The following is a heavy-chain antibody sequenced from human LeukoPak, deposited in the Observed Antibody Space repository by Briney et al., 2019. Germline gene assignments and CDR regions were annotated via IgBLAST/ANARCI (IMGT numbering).Heavy chain of an antibody. J-gene: IGHJ4*02. CDR3: AKATPIAAAGYFDF. CDR1: GFTFSTYA. CDR2: IRGSGDST. V-gene: IGHV3-23*01. Sequence: GGSLRLSCAASGFTFSTYAMSWVRQAPGKGLEWVSAIRGSGDSTYYANSVKGRFTISRDNSKNTLYLQMNSLRAEDTAIYYRAKATPIAAAGYFDFWGQGTLVTVSS. D-gene: IGHD6-13*01.